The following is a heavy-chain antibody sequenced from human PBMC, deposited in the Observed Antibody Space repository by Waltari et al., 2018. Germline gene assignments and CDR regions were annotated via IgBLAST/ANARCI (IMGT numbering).Heavy chain of an antibody. D-gene: IGHD3-3*01. CDR3: ARSASNFFDP. CDR1: GYSISSGYY. CDR2: VFHSET. Sequence: QVQLQESGPGLVKPSETLSLICSVSGYSISSGYYWGWIRQPPGKGLEWLGSVFHSETLYNPPLRSRVTISLDTSKNQFSLKVSSVTASDTAVYFCARSASNFFDPWGQGALVTVSS. J-gene: IGHJ5*02. V-gene: IGHV4-38-2*02.